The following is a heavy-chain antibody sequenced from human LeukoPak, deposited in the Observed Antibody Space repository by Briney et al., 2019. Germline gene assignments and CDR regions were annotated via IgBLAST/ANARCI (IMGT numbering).Heavy chain of an antibody. Sequence: SVKVSCKASGGTFSSYAISWVRQAPGQGLEWMGWIIPIFGTANYAQKFQGRVTITADESTSTAYMELSSLRSEDTAVYYCARADVSVDYYDSSGNRYYFDYWGQGTLVTVSS. CDR1: GGTFSSYA. CDR2: IIPIFGTA. D-gene: IGHD3-22*01. CDR3: ARADVSVDYYDSSGNRYYFDY. V-gene: IGHV1-69*13. J-gene: IGHJ4*02.